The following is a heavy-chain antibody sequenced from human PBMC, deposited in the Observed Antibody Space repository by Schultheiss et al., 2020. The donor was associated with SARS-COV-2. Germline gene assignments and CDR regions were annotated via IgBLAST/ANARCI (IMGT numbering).Heavy chain of an antibody. Sequence: GGSLRLSCAASGFTFSSYWMYWVRQAPGKGLEWVAVISYDGSNKYYADSVKGRFTISRDNAKNSLYLQMNSLRAEDTAVYYCYRPFGEAARGFDYWGQGTLVTVAS. CDR2: ISYDGSNK. D-gene: IGHD6-6*01. V-gene: IGHV3-30*03. CDR1: GFTFSSYW. J-gene: IGHJ4*02. CDR3: YRPFGEAARGFDY.